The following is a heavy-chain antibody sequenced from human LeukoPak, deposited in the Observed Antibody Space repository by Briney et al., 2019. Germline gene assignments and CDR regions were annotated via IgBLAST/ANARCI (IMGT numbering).Heavy chain of an antibody. Sequence: PGVSLRLSCAASGFSFGGYWMHWVRQAPGKGLSWVAGITNDGSKTGYADSVKGRLTISRDNAKNTLYPQMNSLRAEDTAVYYCARERNYYYFDYWGLGSLVTVSS. J-gene: IGHJ4*02. CDR3: ARERNYYYFDY. D-gene: IGHD3-10*01. V-gene: IGHV3-74*01. CDR1: GFSFGGYW. CDR2: ITNDGSKT.